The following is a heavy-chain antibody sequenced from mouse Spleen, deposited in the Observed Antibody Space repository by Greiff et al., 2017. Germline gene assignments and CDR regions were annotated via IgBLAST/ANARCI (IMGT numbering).Heavy chain of an antibody. D-gene: IGHD1-1*01. CDR2: IDPSDSYT. Sequence: VQLQQPGAELVKPGASVKLSCKASGYTFTSYWMHWVKQRPGQGLEWIGEIDPSDSYTNYNQKFKGKATLTVDKSSSTAYMQLSSLTSEDSAVYYCARCIYYGSSYGYFDVWGAGTTVTVSS. V-gene: IGHV1-69*02. J-gene: IGHJ1*01. CDR3: ARCIYYGSSYGYFDV. CDR1: GYTFTSYW.